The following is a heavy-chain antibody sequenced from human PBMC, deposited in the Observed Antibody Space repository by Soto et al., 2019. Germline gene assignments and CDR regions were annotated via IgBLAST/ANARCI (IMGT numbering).Heavy chain of an antibody. CDR1: GYTFTTHY. CDR2: INPSGGRT. Sequence: QVQLVQSGTEVKKPGASVNVSCKASGYTFTTHYMHWVRQAPGQGLEWMGIINPSGGRTTYALKFKGRVTMTSDSSTNTVYVELTSLRSEAAAIYFCARAGENYGSGTFSPPLRYYFNSWGQGTLVTVSS. V-gene: IGHV1-46*01. J-gene: IGHJ4*02. D-gene: IGHD3-10*01. CDR3: ARAGENYGSGTFSPPLRYYFNS.